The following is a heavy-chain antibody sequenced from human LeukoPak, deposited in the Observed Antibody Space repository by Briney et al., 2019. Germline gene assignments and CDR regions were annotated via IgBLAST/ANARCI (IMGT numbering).Heavy chain of an antibody. V-gene: IGHV3-7*01. J-gene: IGHJ4*02. CDR3: ARAIGKSEGY. Sequence: PGGSLRLSCAASGFTFSSYWMTWVRQAPGKGLGWVANIKQDGSEKYYVDSVKGRFTISRDNAKSSLYLQMDSLRAEDTAVYYCARAIGKSEGYWGQGTLVTVSS. D-gene: IGHD4-23*01. CDR2: IKQDGSEK. CDR1: GFTFSSYW.